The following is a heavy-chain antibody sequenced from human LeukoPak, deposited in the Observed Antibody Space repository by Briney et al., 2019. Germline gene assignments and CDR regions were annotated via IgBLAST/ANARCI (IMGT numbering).Heavy chain of an antibody. V-gene: IGHV3-23*01. D-gene: IGHD5-18*01. CDR1: GFTFSSYA. CDR3: ARDPTRWAYSYGPKGYFDY. CDR2: ISGSGGST. J-gene: IGHJ4*02. Sequence: PGGSLRLSCAPSGFTFSSYAMSWVRQAPGKGLEWVSAISGSGGSTYYADSVKGRFTISRDNSKNTLYLQMNSLRAEDTAVYYCARDPTRWAYSYGPKGYFDYWGQGTLVTVSS.